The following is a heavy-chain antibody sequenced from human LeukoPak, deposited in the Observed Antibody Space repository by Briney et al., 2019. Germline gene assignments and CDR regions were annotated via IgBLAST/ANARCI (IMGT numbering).Heavy chain of an antibody. V-gene: IGHV3-21*01. CDR1: GFTFSSYA. J-gene: IGHJ4*02. CDR2: ISGSSSYI. Sequence: GGSLRLSCAASGFTFSSYAMSWVRQAPGKGLEWVSAISGSSSYIYYADSVKGRFTISRDNAKNSLYLQMNSLRAEDTAVYYCARDDLGYSSINTFDYWGQGTLVTVSS. D-gene: IGHD5-18*01. CDR3: ARDDLGYSSINTFDY.